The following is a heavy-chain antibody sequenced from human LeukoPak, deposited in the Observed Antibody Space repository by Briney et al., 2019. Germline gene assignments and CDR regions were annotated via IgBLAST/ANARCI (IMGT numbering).Heavy chain of an antibody. CDR2: IKQDGSEK. Sequence: SGGSLRLSCAASGFTFSSYSMSWVRQAPGKGLEWVANIKQDGSEKNYVGSVKGRFTIARDNAKNSLYLQMNSLRAEDTAVYYCARSSITMVRGVIKSTTSWYHYYNMGVWGKGTTVTVSS. CDR3: ARSSITMVRGVIKSTTSWYHYYNMGV. V-gene: IGHV3-7*01. D-gene: IGHD3-10*01. J-gene: IGHJ6*03. CDR1: GFTFSSYS.